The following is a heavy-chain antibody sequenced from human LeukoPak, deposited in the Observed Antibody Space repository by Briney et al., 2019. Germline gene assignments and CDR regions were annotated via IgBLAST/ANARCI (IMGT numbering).Heavy chain of an antibody. D-gene: IGHD5/OR15-5a*01. V-gene: IGHV4-59*04. CDR3: ATLVSTRYYFDY. Sequence: SETLSLTCTVSGGSISSYYWGWIRQPPGKGLEWIGNIYHSGITYYNHFNSSLKSRVTISVDTSKNQFSLRLTSVTAADTAVYFCATLVSTRYYFDYWGQGTLVTVSS. J-gene: IGHJ4*02. CDR2: IYHSGIT. CDR1: GGSISSYY.